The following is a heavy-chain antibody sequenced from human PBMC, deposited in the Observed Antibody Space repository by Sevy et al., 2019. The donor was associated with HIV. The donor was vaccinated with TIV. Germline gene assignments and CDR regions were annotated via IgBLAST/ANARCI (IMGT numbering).Heavy chain of an antibody. J-gene: IGHJ4*02. V-gene: IGHV1-69*13. Sequence: ASVKVSCKASGRTFNSYAISWVRQAPGQGLEWMGGIIPMLGTAYYVQKFQDRVTITADESTSTAYMELSSLRSEDTAVYYCARSISWYASFDYWAQGTLVTVSS. D-gene: IGHD6-13*01. CDR3: ARSISWYASFDY. CDR2: IIPMLGTA. CDR1: GRTFNSYA.